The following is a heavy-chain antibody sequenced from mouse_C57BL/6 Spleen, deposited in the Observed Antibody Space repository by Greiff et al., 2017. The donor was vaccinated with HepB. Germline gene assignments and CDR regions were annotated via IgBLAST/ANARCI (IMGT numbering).Heavy chain of an antibody. CDR3: ARGRSPYYYAMDY. CDR1: GYTFTDYY. V-gene: IGHV1-26*01. Sequence: EVQLQQSGPELVKPGASVKISCKASGYTFTDYYMNWVKQSHGKSLEWIGDINPNNGGTSYNQKFKGKATLTVDKSSSTAYMELRSLTSEDSAVYYCARGRSPYYYAMDYWGQGTSVTVSS. J-gene: IGHJ4*01. CDR2: INPNNGGT.